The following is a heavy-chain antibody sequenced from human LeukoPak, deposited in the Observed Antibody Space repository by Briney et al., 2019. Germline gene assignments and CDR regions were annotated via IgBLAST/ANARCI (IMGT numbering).Heavy chain of an antibody. J-gene: IGHJ5*02. CDR2: INAGNGNT. V-gene: IGHV1/OR15-3*01. CDR1: GYTFTGYY. D-gene: IGHD6-13*01. Sequence: GASVKVFCKASGYTFTGYYMHWVRQAPGQRLEWMGWINAGNGNTKYSQKFQGRVTITADKSTSTAYMELSSLRSEDTAVYYCASAAGYIVGGYNWFDPWGQGTLVTVSS. CDR3: ASAAGYIVGGYNWFDP.